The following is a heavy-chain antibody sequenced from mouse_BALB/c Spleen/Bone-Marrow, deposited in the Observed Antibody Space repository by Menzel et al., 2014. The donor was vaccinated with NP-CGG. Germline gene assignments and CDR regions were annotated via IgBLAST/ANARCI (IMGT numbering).Heavy chain of an antibody. CDR1: GYTFTDYN. CDR2: INPNNGGA. J-gene: IGHJ1*01. V-gene: IGHV1-18*01. Sequence: VQLKQSGPELVKPGASVKIPCKASGYTFTDYNMDWVKQSHGKSLEWIGDINPNNGGAIYNQKFRGKATLTVDKSSSTAYMELRSLTSEDTAVYYCARFFRYFDVWGSGTTVTVSS. CDR3: ARFFRYFDV.